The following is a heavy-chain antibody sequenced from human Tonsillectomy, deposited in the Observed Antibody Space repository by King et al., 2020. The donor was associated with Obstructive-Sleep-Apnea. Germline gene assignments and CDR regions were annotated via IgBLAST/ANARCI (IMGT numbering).Heavy chain of an antibody. D-gene: IGHD5-24*01. CDR1: GYTFADYY. CDR3: ARGRGDGYPMWALHY. CDR2: INPNSGGT. J-gene: IGHJ4*02. Sequence: QLVQSGAEVKKPGASVEVSCKASGYTFADYYIHWVRQAPGQGLEWMGWINPNSGGTNYAQKFQGRVTMTRDTSISTAYMELSRLISDDTAVYYCARGRGDGYPMWALHYWGQGTLVTVSS. V-gene: IGHV1-2*02.